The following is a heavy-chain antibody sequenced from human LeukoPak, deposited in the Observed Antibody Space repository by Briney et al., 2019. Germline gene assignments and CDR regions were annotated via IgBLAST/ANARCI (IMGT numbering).Heavy chain of an antibody. CDR1: GDSVSRNSVA. D-gene: IGHD4-11*01. J-gene: IGHJ4*02. Sequence: SQTLSLTCAISGDSVSRNSVAWNWIRQSPSRGLEWLGRTCYRFKWYNDYAVSVRSRISINPDTSKNQFSLQLNSVTPEDTAVYYCARGQYSAHDYWGQGTLVTVSS. V-gene: IGHV6-1*01. CDR3: ARGQYSAHDY. CDR2: TCYRFKWYN.